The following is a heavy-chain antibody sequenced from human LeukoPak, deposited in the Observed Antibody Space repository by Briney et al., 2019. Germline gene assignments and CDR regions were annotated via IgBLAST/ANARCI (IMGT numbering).Heavy chain of an antibody. V-gene: IGHV1-18*01. CDR3: AGDRATWAYDKVHGY. J-gene: IGHJ4*02. Sequence: GASVKVSCKASGYTFINYGVSWVRQAPGQGLEWMGWISAYNGNTTYAQKFQDRVTMTTDTSTSTAYMELRSLRSDDTAVYYCAGDRATWAYDKVHGYWGQGSLVTVSS. CDR1: GYTFINYG. CDR2: ISAYNGNT. D-gene: IGHD5-24*01.